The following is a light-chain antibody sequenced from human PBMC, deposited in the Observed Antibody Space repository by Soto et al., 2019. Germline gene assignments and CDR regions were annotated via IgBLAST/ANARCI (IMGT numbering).Light chain of an antibody. J-gene: IGLJ2*01. Sequence: QSALTQPPSASGSPGQSVTISCTGTSSDVGGYNYVYWYQQHPGKAPKLMIYEVSKRPSGVPDRFSGSKSGNTASLTVSGLQAEDEADYYCSSDAGSNNLFCGGTKLTVL. V-gene: IGLV2-8*01. CDR3: SSDAGSNNL. CDR1: SSDVGGYNY. CDR2: EVS.